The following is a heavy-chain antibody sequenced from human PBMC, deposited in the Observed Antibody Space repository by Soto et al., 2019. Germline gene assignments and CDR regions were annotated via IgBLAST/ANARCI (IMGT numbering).Heavy chain of an antibody. CDR1: GFTFKNSA. J-gene: IGHJ3*01. Sequence: GGSLRLSCAASGFTFKNSAMSWVRQAPGKGLEWVSSISGSGVNTHYEDSVRGRFTISRDNSNNTLYLQMNSLRAEDTAVYYCAKETSPNAYYTFDFWGQGTMVTVSS. V-gene: IGHV3-23*01. D-gene: IGHD2-8*01. CDR3: AKETSPNAYYTFDF. CDR2: ISGSGVNT.